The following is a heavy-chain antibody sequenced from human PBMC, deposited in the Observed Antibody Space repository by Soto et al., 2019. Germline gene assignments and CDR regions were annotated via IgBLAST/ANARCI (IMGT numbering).Heavy chain of an antibody. V-gene: IGHV4-30-4*01. CDR2: IYYSGST. J-gene: IGHJ6*02. CDR3: ARDYFYCSGGSCYSNYYYYGMDV. Sequence: SETLSLTCTVSGGSISSGDYYWSWIRQPPGKGLEWIGYIYYSGSTYYNPSLKSRVTISVDTSKNQFSLKLGSVTAADTAVYYCARDYFYCSGGSCYSNYYYYGMDVWGQGTTVTVSS. D-gene: IGHD2-15*01. CDR1: GGSISSGDYY.